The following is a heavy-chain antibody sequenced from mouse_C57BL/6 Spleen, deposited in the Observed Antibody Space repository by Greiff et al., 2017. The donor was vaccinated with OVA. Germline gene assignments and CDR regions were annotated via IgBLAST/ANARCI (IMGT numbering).Heavy chain of an antibody. D-gene: IGHD2-5*01. CDR3: ARGNYSNYYYAMDY. CDR1: GYTFTSYW. CDR2: IDPSDSYT. Sequence: QFQLQQPGAELVMPGASVKLSCKASGYTFTSYWMHWVKQRPGQGLEWIGEIDPSDSYTNYNQKFKGKSTLTVDKSSSTAYMQLSSLTSEDSAVYYCARGNYSNYYYAMDYWGQGTSVTVSS. J-gene: IGHJ4*01. V-gene: IGHV1-69*01.